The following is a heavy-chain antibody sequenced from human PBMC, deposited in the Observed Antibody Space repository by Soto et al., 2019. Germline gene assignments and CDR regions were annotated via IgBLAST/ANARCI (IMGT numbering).Heavy chain of an antibody. CDR1: GFTFSSYG. CDR2: ISYDGSNK. J-gene: IGHJ4*02. Sequence: QVQLVESGGGVVQPGRSLRLSCAASGFTFSSYGMHWVRQAPGKGLEWVAVISYDGSNKYYADSVKGRFTISRDNSKNTLYLQLNSLRAEDTAVYYCAKDCRGYDSQFDYWGQGTLVTVSS. V-gene: IGHV3-30*18. D-gene: IGHD5-12*01. CDR3: AKDCRGYDSQFDY.